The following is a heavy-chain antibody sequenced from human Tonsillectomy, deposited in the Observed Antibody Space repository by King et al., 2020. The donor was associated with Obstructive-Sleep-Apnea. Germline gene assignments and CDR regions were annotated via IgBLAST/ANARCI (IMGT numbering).Heavy chain of an antibody. CDR2: ISWNSDNI. V-gene: IGHV3-9*01. CDR3: AKDISSARAYYFDN. CDR1: GFTVDDYV. J-gene: IGHJ4*02. D-gene: IGHD2/OR15-2a*01. Sequence: VQLVESGGALVQPGTSLRLSCAASGFTVDDYVLHLVRQVPGKGLEWVSGISWNSDNISFADSVKGRFTISRDNAKNSLFLQMNSLRTDDTALYYCAKDISSARAYYFDNWGQGTLVTVSS.